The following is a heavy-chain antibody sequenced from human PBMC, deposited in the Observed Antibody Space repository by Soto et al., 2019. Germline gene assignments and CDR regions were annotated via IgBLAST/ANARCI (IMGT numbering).Heavy chain of an antibody. Sequence: SETLSLTCSVSGASIKNYYWSWIRQPPGKGLEWIGFVYYTGSTSTKYNPSLQSRVAMSVDSSKNQFSLKLTSMTAADTAIYYCAKYRRTDAEGYRLDFWGPGTLVTVSS. CDR3: AKYRRTDAEGYRLDF. V-gene: IGHV4-59*01. D-gene: IGHD5-12*01. CDR1: GASIKNYY. CDR2: VYYTGSTST. J-gene: IGHJ4*02.